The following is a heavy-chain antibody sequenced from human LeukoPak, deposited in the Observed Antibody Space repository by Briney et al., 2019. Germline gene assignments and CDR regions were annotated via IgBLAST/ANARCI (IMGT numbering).Heavy chain of an antibody. CDR2: IKQDESEK. V-gene: IGHV3-7*01. Sequence: GGSLRLSCAASGFIFSKYWMSWVRQAPGKGLEWVANIKQDESEKFYVDSVKGRFTISRDNAKNSLYLQMNSLRAEDTAVYYCARDPSGSDFDYWGQGTLVTVSS. CDR3: ARDPSGSDFDY. J-gene: IGHJ4*02. CDR1: GFIFSKYW. D-gene: IGHD5-12*01.